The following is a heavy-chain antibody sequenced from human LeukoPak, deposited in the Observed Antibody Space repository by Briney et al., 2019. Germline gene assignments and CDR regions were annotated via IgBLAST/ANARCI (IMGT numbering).Heavy chain of an antibody. CDR2: IKGDGSST. D-gene: IGHD5-18*01. CDR3: ARDGYSFGHDFDY. V-gene: IGHV3-74*01. J-gene: IGHJ4*02. Sequence: GGSLRLSCAASGFTFSSYWMHWVRHTPGKGLVWVSRIKGDGSSTSYADSVEGRFTISRDNAKNTLYLQMNSLRAEDTAVYYCARDGYSFGHDFDYWGQGTLVTVPS. CDR1: GFTFSSYW.